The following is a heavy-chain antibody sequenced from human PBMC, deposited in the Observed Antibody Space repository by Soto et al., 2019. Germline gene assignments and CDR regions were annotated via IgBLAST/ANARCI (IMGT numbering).Heavy chain of an antibody. CDR3: ARDLPRDVNAFDI. CDR2: IIPILGIA. V-gene: IGHV1-69*08. J-gene: IGHJ3*02. CDR1: GGTFSSYT. D-gene: IGHD3-10*02. Sequence: QVQLVQSGAEVKKPGSSVKVSCKASGGTFSSYTISWVRQAPGQGLEWMGRIIPILGIANYAQKFQGRVTXTXDXXTSTAYMELSSLRSEDTAVYYCARDLPRDVNAFDIWGQGTMVTVSS.